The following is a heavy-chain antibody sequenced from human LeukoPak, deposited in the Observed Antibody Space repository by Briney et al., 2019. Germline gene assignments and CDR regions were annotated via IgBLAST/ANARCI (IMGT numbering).Heavy chain of an antibody. J-gene: IGHJ4*02. V-gene: IGHV5-51*01. CDR3: ARRGYYDSSGSPPPDY. D-gene: IGHD3-22*01. CDR1: GYSFTSYW. CDR2: IYPGDSDT. Sequence: GESLKISCKGSGYSFTSYWIGWVRQMPGKGLEWMGIIYPGDSDTRYSPSFQGQVTISADKSMSTAYLQWSSLKASDTAMYYCARRGYYDSSGSPPPDYWGQGTLVTVSS.